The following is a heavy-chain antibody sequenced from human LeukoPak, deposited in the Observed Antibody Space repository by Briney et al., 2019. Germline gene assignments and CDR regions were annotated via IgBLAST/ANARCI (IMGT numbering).Heavy chain of an antibody. J-gene: IGHJ2*01. CDR3: ARDNPLRRGGWYFDL. CDR2: IKQDGSEK. Sequence: GGSLRLSCAASGFTFSSYWMSWVRQAPGKGLEWVANIKQDGSEKYYVDSVKGRFTISRDNAKNSLYLQMNSLRAEDTAVYYCARDNPLRRGGWYFDLWGRGTLVTVSS. CDR1: GFTFSSYW. D-gene: IGHD4-17*01. V-gene: IGHV3-7*01.